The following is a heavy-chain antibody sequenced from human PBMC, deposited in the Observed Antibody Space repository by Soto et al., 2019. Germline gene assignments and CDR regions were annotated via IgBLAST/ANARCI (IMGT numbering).Heavy chain of an antibody. Sequence: GESLKISCKGSGYSFTSYWIGWVRQMPGKGLEWMGIIYPGDSDTRYSPSFQGQVTISADKSISTAYLQWSSLKASDTAMYYCPSFREAGNYYYGVDVWGQVTTVPVS. CDR2: IYPGDSDT. CDR3: PSFREAGNYYYGVDV. V-gene: IGHV5-51*01. D-gene: IGHD6-19*01. J-gene: IGHJ6*02. CDR1: GYSFTSYW.